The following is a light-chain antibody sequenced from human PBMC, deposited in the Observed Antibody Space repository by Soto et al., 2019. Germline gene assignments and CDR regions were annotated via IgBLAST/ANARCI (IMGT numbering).Light chain of an antibody. CDR3: SSYAGSNIFCV. CDR1: SSDVGGYNY. V-gene: IGLV2-8*01. J-gene: IGLJ1*01. Sequence: QSALTQPPSASGSPGQSVTISCTGTSSDVGGYNYVSWYQQHPGKAPKLMIYEVSKRPSGVPDRFSGSKSGNTASLTVSGLQAEDEADYYCSSYAGSNIFCVFGTGTKVTVL. CDR2: EVS.